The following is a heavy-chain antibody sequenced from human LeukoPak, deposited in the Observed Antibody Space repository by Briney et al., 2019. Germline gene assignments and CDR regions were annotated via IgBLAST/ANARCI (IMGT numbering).Heavy chain of an antibody. Sequence: SETLSLTCTVSGGSISSGGYYWSWIRQHPGKGVEWIGYIYYSGSTYYNPSLKSRVTISVDTSKNQFSLKLSSVTAADTAVYYCARDRYTVVSWYFDLWGRGTLVTVSS. CDR3: ARDRYTVVSWYFDL. V-gene: IGHV4-31*03. D-gene: IGHD4-23*01. CDR2: IYYSGST. CDR1: GGSISSGGYY. J-gene: IGHJ2*01.